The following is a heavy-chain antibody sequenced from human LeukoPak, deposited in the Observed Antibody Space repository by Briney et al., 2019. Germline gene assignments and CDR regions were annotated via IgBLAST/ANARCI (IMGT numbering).Heavy chain of an antibody. CDR2: MNPNSGNT. Sequence: ASVKVSCKASGYTFTSYDINWVRQATGQGLEWMGWMNPNSGNTGYAQKFQGRVTITRNTSISTAYMELSSLRSEDTAVYYCARGRVLWFGELMNDAFDIWGQGTMVTVSS. V-gene: IGHV1-8*03. CDR1: GYTFTSYD. J-gene: IGHJ3*02. CDR3: ARGRVLWFGELMNDAFDI. D-gene: IGHD3-10*01.